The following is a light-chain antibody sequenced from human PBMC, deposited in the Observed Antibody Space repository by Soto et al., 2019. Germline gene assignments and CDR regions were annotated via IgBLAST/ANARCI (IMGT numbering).Light chain of an antibody. CDR1: SSDVGGYNY. J-gene: IGLJ1*01. CDR2: DVS. V-gene: IGLV2-14*01. Sequence: CVLPQPSSLSRAPGQWITLSCPGTSSDVGGYNYVSWYQQHPGKAPKLMIYDVSNRPSGVSNRFSGSKSGNTASLTISGLQAEHEADYYCSSYTSSSTQYVFGTGTKVTVL. CDR3: SSYTSSSTQYV.